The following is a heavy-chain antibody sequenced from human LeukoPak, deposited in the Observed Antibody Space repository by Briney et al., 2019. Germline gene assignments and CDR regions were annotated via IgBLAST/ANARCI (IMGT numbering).Heavy chain of an antibody. CDR2: IYTSGST. Sequence: SETLSLTCTVSGGSISSYYWSWNRQPAGKGLEWIGRIYTSGSTNYNPSLKSRVTISVDKSKNQFSLKLSSVTAADTAVYYCARVSCCGYYYYMDVWGKGTTVTVSS. CDR3: ARVSCCGYYYYMDV. V-gene: IGHV4-4*07. D-gene: IGHD2-15*01. CDR1: GGSISSYY. J-gene: IGHJ6*03.